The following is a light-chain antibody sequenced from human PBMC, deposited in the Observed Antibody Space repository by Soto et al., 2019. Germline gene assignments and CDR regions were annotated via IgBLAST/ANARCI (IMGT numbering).Light chain of an antibody. J-gene: IGLJ2*01. CDR1: SSNIGKNN. V-gene: IGLV1-44*01. CDR3: SAWDGSLNGVV. Sequence: QSVLTQPPSASGTPGQRVTISCSGSSSNIGKNNVNWYQQLPGTAPKLLIYNNNQRPSGVPARFSASKSGTSASLAVSGLQSDDEADYFCSAWDGSLNGVVFGGGTKVTVL. CDR2: NNN.